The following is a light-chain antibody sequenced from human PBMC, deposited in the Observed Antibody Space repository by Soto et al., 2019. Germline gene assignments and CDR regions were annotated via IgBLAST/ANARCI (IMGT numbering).Light chain of an antibody. J-gene: IGKJ2*01. CDR1: QSVSSN. CDR2: GAS. CDR3: QQYNNWAYT. V-gene: IGKV3-15*01. Sequence: EIVMTQSPATLSVSPGERVTLSCRASQSVSSNLAWYQQKPGQAPRLLIYGASTRATGTPARFSGSGSGTEFTLTISSLQSEDFAVYYCQQYNNWAYTFGQGTKLDI.